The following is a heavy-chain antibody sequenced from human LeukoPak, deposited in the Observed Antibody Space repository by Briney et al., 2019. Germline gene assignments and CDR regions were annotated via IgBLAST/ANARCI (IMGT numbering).Heavy chain of an antibody. V-gene: IGHV4-61*02. CDR1: GGSISSGSYY. Sequence: SETLSLTCTVSGGSISSGSYYWSWIRQPAGKGLEWIGRIYTSGSTNYNPSLKSRVTISVDTSKNQFSLKLSSVTAADTAVYYCARPLIDTVVVPYFDYWGQGTLVTVSS. CDR3: ARPLIDTVVVPYFDY. J-gene: IGHJ4*02. CDR2: IYTSGST. D-gene: IGHD2-2*01.